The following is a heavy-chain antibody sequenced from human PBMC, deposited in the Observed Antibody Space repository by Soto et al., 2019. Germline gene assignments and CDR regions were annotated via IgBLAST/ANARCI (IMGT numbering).Heavy chain of an antibody. CDR1: GGSISSGGYY. CDR2: IYYSGST. J-gene: IGHJ4*02. Sequence: PSETLSLTCTVSGGSISSGGYYWSWIRQHPGKGLEWIGYIYYSGSTYYNPSLKSRVTISVDTSKNQFSLKLSSVTAADTAVYYCARGQLAVAGTWYFDYWGQGTLVTVSS. D-gene: IGHD6-19*01. V-gene: IGHV4-31*03. CDR3: ARGQLAVAGTWYFDY.